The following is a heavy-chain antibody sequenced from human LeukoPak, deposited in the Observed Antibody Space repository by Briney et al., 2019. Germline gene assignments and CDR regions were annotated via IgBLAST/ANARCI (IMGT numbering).Heavy chain of an antibody. CDR2: ISKDGSTS. J-gene: IGHJ5*02. CDR1: GFTFSNHC. Sequence: PGGSLSLSCEAAGFTFSNHCMHWVRQASGKGLVWVSVISKDGSTSIYADSVRGRLTISRDNAKNTLYLQMNSLRVEDTSVYYCARDYYMGIVDQWGQGTRVTVSS. CDR3: ARDYYMGIVDQ. D-gene: IGHD3-22*01. V-gene: IGHV3-74*01.